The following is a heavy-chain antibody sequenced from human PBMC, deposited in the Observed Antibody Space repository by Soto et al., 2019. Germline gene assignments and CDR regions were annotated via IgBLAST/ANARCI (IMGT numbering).Heavy chain of an antibody. CDR1: SGSVGTGAYY. V-gene: IGHV4-61*08. J-gene: IGHJ3*02. CDR2: TLYSGSP. CDR3: ARNDYYHRNFDI. D-gene: IGHD3-9*01. Sequence: SETLTLTCRVSSGSVGTGAYYWSWIRQPPGKGLEWIGYTLYSGSPNYNPSLQSLQSRVTISVDTSRNQFSLRLTSVTAADTALYYCARNDYYHRNFDILGQGTLVTVAS.